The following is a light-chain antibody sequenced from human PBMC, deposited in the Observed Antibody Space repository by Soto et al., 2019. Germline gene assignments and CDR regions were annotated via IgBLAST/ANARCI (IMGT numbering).Light chain of an antibody. V-gene: IGKV1-39*01. CDR1: QYISTY. CDR3: QQPYSTVRT. CDR2: AAS. Sequence: DIQMTQSPSSLSASVGDRVSITCRASQYISTYLNWYQQKPGKAPKLLIYAASNLQSGVPSRFSGSGSGTEFTLTISSLQPEDFATYYCQQPYSTVRTFGQGTKVEIK. J-gene: IGKJ1*01.